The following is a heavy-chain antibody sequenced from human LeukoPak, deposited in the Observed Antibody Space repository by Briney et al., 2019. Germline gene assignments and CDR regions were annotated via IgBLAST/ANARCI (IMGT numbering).Heavy chain of an antibody. J-gene: IGHJ4*02. CDR1: GGLISSFY. D-gene: IGHD2-2*01. CDR3: ASSEGCYRRDFGS. CDR2: IFNTGDT. Sequence: PSETLSLTCTVSGGLISSFYWSWIRQPPGKGLEWIGYIFNTGDTDHSPSLKSRVTISIDTSKNQFSLRLSSVTAADTAVYYCASSEGCYRRDFGSWGQGSLVTVSS. V-gene: IGHV4-59*08.